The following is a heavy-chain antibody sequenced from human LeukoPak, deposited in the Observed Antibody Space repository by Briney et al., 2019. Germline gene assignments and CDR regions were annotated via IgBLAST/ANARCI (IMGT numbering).Heavy chain of an antibody. CDR3: ARAEYSYGLPFGFDP. J-gene: IGHJ5*02. D-gene: IGHD5-18*01. CDR2: INPNSGGT. CDR1: GYTFTGYY. Sequence: GASVKVSCKASGYTFTGYYMHWVRQAPGQGLEWMGWINPNSGGTNYAQKFQGRVTITRDTSISTAYMELSRLRSDDTAVYYCARAEYSYGLPFGFDPWGQGTLVTVSS. V-gene: IGHV1-2*02.